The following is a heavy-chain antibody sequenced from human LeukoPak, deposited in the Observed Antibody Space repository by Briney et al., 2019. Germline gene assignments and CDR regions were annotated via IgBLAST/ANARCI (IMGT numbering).Heavy chain of an antibody. CDR1: DDSITMYY. V-gene: IGHV4-59*01. J-gene: IGHJ6*03. CDR3: ARGRVSSSTWYSTYYYYFYMDV. Sequence: SETLSLTCSVSDDSITMYYWTWIRQPPGKGLEWIGYVDHTGSTNFNPSLNGRVSISKDTSKNLFSLRLRSVTAADTAVYFCARGRVSSSTWYSTYYYYFYMDVWGKGTTVTVSS. D-gene: IGHD4-11*01. CDR2: VDHTGST.